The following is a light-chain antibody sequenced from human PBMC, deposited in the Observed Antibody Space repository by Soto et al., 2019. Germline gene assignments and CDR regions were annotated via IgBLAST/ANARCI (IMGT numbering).Light chain of an antibody. CDR2: EVS. J-gene: IGLJ1*01. CDR3: SSYTSSSTL. V-gene: IGLV2-14*01. CDR1: SSDVGSYNY. Sequence: SALTQSPSLSGSPCQSITIAFGRTSSDVGSYNYVSWYQQHPGNAPKLMIYEVSKRPSGVSSRFSVSKSGNTASLTISGLQAEDEADYYCSSYTSSSTLFGTGTKVTV.